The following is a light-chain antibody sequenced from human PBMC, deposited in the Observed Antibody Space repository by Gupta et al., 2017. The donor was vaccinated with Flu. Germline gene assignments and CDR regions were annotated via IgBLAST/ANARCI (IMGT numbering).Light chain of an antibody. CDR2: EVS. Sequence: QSALTQPASVSGSPGQSVTISCTGTSSDVGGCNYVSWYQQHPGKAPKLMIYEVSNRPSAVANRFSGSKSGNTASLTISGLQAEDEADYYCSSYTSSSKVFGTGTKVTVL. J-gene: IGLJ1*01. CDR3: SSYTSSSKV. CDR1: SSDVGGCNY. V-gene: IGLV2-14*01.